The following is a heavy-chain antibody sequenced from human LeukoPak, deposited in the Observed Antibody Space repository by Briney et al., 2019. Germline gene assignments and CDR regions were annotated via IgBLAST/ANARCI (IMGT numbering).Heavy chain of an antibody. D-gene: IGHD6-6*01. Sequence: SETLSLTCTVSGYSISSGYYWGWIRQPPGKGLEWIGSIYHSGSTYYNPSLKSRVTISVDTSKNQFSLHLNSVTPEDTAVYYCARESGSYSSSYRFDSWGQGTLVTVSS. J-gene: IGHJ4*02. V-gene: IGHV4-38-2*02. CDR3: ARESGSYSSSYRFDS. CDR2: IYHSGST. CDR1: GYSISSGYY.